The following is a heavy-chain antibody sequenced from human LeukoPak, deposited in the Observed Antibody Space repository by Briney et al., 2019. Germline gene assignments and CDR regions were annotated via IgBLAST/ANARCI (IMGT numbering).Heavy chain of an antibody. Sequence: PGGSLRLSCAASGFTVSNNYRSWVRQAPGKGLEWVSVIYSGDNTYYVESVKGRFTISRDNSKNTLFLQMNRLRAEDTAVYYCSGRRVLDPSFNYWGEGTQVTVSS. CDR3: SGRRVLDPSFNY. CDR1: GFTVSNNY. D-gene: IGHD2-8*01. V-gene: IGHV3-66*02. J-gene: IGHJ4*02. CDR2: IYSGDNT.